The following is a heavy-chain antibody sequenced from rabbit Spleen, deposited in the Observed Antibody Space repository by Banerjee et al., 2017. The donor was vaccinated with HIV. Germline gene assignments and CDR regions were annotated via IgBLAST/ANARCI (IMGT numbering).Heavy chain of an antibody. V-gene: IGHV1S45*01. CDR1: GVSLNDKDV. CDR3: ARETSSGWGIISFYFSL. Sequence: QEQLEESGGGLVKPEGSLTLTCKASGVSLNDKDVMCWVRQAPGKGLEWIACINIVTGKSVYASWAKGRFTMSRTSSTTVTLQMTSLTAADTATYFCARETSSGWGIISFYFSLWGQGTLVTVS. D-gene: IGHD4-1*01. J-gene: IGHJ4*01. CDR2: INIVTGKS.